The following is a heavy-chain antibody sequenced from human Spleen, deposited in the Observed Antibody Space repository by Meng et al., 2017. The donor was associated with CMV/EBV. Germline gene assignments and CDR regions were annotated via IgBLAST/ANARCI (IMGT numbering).Heavy chain of an antibody. Sequence: SETLSLTCTVSGGSVSSGGFYWSWIRHHPGRGLEWIGYSDYRRGSKYNPSLKSRVTISEDKSKNQFSLKLSSVTAADTAVYYCARVTFFSDTSGYYSPFLDYWGQGSPVTVSS. CDR3: ARVTFFSDTSGYYSPFLDY. CDR1: GGSVSSGGFY. D-gene: IGHD3-22*01. J-gene: IGHJ4*02. CDR2: SDYRRGS. V-gene: IGHV4-31*03.